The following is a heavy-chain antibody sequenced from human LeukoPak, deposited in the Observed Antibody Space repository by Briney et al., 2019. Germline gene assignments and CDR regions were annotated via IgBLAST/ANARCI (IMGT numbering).Heavy chain of an antibody. V-gene: IGHV1-2*02. J-gene: IGHJ5*02. Sequence: ASVKVSCKASGYTFTGYYMHWVRQAPGQGLEWMGWINPNSGGTNYAQKFQGRVTMTRDTSISTAYMELSRLRSDGSAVYYCARAPDRRYYYGSGRKDWFDPWGQGTLVTVSS. CDR3: ARAPDRRYYYGSGRKDWFDP. CDR1: GYTFTGYY. CDR2: INPNSGGT. D-gene: IGHD3-10*01.